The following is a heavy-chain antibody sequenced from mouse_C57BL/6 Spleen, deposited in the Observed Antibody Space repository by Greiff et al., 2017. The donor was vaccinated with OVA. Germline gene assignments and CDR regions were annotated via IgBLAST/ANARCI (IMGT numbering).Heavy chain of an antibody. CDR2: IYPGGGYT. D-gene: IGHD1-1*01. CDR3: ARWGVGSSYPDYAMDY. CDR1: GYTFTNYW. V-gene: IGHV1-63*01. J-gene: IGHJ4*01. Sequence: VQLQQSGAELVRPGTSVKMSCKASGYTFTNYWIGWAKQRPGHGLEWIGDIYPGGGYTNYNEKFKGKATLTADKSSSTAYMQFSSLTSEDSAIYYCARWGVGSSYPDYAMDYWGQGTSVTVSS.